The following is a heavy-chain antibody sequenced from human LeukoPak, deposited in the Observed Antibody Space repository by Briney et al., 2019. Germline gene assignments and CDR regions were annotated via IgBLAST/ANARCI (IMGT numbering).Heavy chain of an antibody. CDR2: IYYSGST. D-gene: IGHD4-17*01. Sequence: PSETLSLTCTVSGGSISSYYWSWIRQPPGKGLEWIGYIYYSGSTNYNPSLKSRVTISVDTSKNQFSLKLSSVTAADTAVYYCARGISDYGDYPTPYYYYYMDVWGKGTTVTISS. CDR3: ARGISDYGDYPTPYYYYYMDV. CDR1: GGSISSYY. J-gene: IGHJ6*03. V-gene: IGHV4-59*01.